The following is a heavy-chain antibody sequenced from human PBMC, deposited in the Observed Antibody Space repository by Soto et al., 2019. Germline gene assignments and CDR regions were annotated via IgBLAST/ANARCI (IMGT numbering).Heavy chain of an antibody. V-gene: IGHV4-59*01. Sequence: SETLSLTCTVSGGSISSYYWSWIRQPPGKGLEWIGYIYYSGSTNYNPSLKSRVTISVDTSKNQFSLKLSSVTAADTAVYYCAREIPPVAAATTGAFDIWGQGTMVTVSS. J-gene: IGHJ3*02. CDR2: IYYSGST. CDR3: AREIPPVAAATTGAFDI. CDR1: GGSISSYY. D-gene: IGHD2-15*01.